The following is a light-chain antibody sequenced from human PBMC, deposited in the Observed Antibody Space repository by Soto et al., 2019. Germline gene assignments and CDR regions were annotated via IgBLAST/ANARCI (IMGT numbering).Light chain of an antibody. CDR2: SND. CDR3: AAWDDSLNGQV. J-gene: IGLJ2*01. Sequence: QSVLTQPPSASGTPGQGVTISCSGSSSNIGSNTVNWYQQLPGTAPKLLIYSNDQRPSGVPDRFSGSKSGTSASLAISGLQSEDEDDYYCAAWDDSLNGQVFGGGTKLTVL. CDR1: SSNIGSNT. V-gene: IGLV1-44*01.